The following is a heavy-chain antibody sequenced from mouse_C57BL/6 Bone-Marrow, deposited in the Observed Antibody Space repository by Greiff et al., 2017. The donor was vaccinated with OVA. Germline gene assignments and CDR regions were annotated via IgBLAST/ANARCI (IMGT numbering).Heavy chain of an antibody. V-gene: IGHV1-81*01. J-gene: IGHJ3*01. CDR3: ARGELRLWFAY. Sequence: QVQLQQSGAELARPGASVKLSCKASGYTFTSYGISWVKQRTGQGLEWIGEIYPRSGNTYYNEKFKGKATLTADKSSSTAYMELRSLTSEDSAVYFGARGELRLWFAYWGQGTLVTVSA. CDR1: GYTFTSYG. CDR2: IYPRSGNT. D-gene: IGHD3-2*02.